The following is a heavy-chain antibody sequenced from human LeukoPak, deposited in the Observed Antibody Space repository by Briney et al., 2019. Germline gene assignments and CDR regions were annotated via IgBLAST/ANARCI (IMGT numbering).Heavy chain of an antibody. CDR3: ARQAYCGADCYSLDF. Sequence: SETLSLTCTVSGVSISIYSWSWIRQPPGKGLEWIGYIYTSGSTNYNPSLQSRVTISVDTSRSQFSLKLTSVTAADTAVYYCARQAYCGADCYSLDFWGQGTLVTVSS. D-gene: IGHD2-21*02. J-gene: IGHJ4*02. V-gene: IGHV4-4*09. CDR1: GVSISIYS. CDR2: IYTSGST.